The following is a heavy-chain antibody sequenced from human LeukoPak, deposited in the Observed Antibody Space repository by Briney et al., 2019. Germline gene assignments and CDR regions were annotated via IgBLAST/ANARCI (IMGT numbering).Heavy chain of an antibody. V-gene: IGHV3-23*01. CDR1: GFTFSNYA. Sequence: PGGSLRLSCAASGFTFSNYAMSWVRQAPGKGLEWISAVSGSGDRTYYAGSVKGRFTISRDNSKNIVYLRMNSLRAEDTAVYYCAKNRRAPMATYYFDYWGQGTLVTVSS. D-gene: IGHD3-10*01. CDR3: AKNRRAPMATYYFDY. CDR2: VSGSGDRT. J-gene: IGHJ4*02.